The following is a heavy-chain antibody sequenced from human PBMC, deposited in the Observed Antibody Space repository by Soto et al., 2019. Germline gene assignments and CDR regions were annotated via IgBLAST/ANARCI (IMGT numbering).Heavy chain of an antibody. CDR2: IYGNGEK. Sequence: QITLKESGPTLVRPTQTLTLTCTVSGFSLRTDAVGVAWIRQSTGKALEWLGIIYGNGEKRYKSSLQTRLTITRDTSKNQVVLTMTAMAPLDTATYFWAHRIAAPVRTLAYWCQGVLVTCSS. CDR1: GFSLRTDAVG. D-gene: IGHD6-13*01. V-gene: IGHV2-5*01. CDR3: AHRIAAPVRTLAY. J-gene: IGHJ4*02.